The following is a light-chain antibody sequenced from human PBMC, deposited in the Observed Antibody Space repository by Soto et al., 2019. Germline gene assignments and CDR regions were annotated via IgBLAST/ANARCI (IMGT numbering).Light chain of an antibody. Sequence: EIFLPRPQATRFVSPGERATLPCRASQILNTNLAWYQQKPGQAPRLLIYRASTRATGIPARFSGSGSRTDFTLTISSLQFEDFAVYYCQQCEDSPRTFGQGTKVDIK. V-gene: IGKV3D-15*02. J-gene: IGKJ1*01. CDR3: QQCEDSPRT. CDR1: QILNTN. CDR2: RAS.